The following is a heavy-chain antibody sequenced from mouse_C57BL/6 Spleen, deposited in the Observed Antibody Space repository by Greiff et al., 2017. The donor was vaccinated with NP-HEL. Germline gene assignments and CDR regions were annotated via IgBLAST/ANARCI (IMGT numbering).Heavy chain of an antibody. Sequence: EVQGVESGGGLVQPGGSLKLSCAASGFTFSDYGMAWVRQAPRKGPEWVAFISNLAYSIYYADTVTGRFTISRENAKNTLYLEMSSLRSEDTAMYYCARHRDYFDYWGQGTTLTVSS. CDR2: ISNLAYSI. V-gene: IGHV5-15*01. CDR3: ARHRDYFDY. D-gene: IGHD3-3*01. J-gene: IGHJ2*01. CDR1: GFTFSDYG.